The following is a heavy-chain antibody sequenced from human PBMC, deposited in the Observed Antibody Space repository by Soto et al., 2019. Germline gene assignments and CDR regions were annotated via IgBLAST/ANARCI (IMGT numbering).Heavy chain of an antibody. D-gene: IGHD2-8*01. CDR1: GFTFMSNA. V-gene: IGHV3-23*01. J-gene: IGHJ4*02. Sequence: EVQLLESGGGLVQPGGSLRLSCVASGFTFMSNAMSWVRQAPGKGLERVSAISGDGADTYYADSVRGRFTTSRDNSKNTLSLQMNSLRDEDTALYYCVKDFRCADWGQGTRVTVSS. CDR2: ISGDGADT. CDR3: VKDFRCAD.